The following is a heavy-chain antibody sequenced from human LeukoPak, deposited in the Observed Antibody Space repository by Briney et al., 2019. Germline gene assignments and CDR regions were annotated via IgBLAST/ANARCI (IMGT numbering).Heavy chain of an antibody. CDR1: GGTFSSYA. D-gene: IGHD3-22*01. V-gene: IGHV1-69*06. CDR3: ARAIGYDSSDAFDI. CDR2: IIPIFGTA. J-gene: IGHJ3*02. Sequence: GASVKVSCKASGGTFSSYAISWVRQAPGQGLEWMGGIIPIFGTANYAQKFQGRVTITADKSTSTAYMELSSLRSEDTAVYYCARAIGYDSSDAFDIWGQGTMVTVSS.